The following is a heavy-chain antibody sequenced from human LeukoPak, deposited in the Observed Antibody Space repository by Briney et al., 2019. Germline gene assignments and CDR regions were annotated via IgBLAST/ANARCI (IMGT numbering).Heavy chain of an antibody. CDR1: GYSFTSYW. J-gene: IGHJ4*02. CDR2: IYPGDSDA. V-gene: IGHV5-51*01. Sequence: GEPLKISCKGSGYSFTSYWIGWVRQMPGKGLKWMGIIYPGDSDARYSPSFQGQVTISADKSIGTAYLQWSSLKASDTAMYYCARRRDLYSGSYYPFDYWGQGTLVTVSS. CDR3: ARRRDLYSGSYYPFDY. D-gene: IGHD1-26*01.